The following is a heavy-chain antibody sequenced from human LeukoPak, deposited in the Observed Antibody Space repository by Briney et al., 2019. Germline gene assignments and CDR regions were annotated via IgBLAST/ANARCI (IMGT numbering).Heavy chain of an antibody. CDR1: GFTFSNYW. CDR2: IKQDGSEK. CDR3: ARERGWYSSGWYSRIDY. J-gene: IGHJ4*02. Sequence: GVSLCLSCSASGFTFSNYWLSWVRQAPGKGLEWLANIKQDGSEKYYVDSVKGRFTISRDNANNSLYLQMNSLRAEDTAVYYCARERGWYSSGWYSRIDYWGEGTLVTVSS. D-gene: IGHD6-19*01. V-gene: IGHV3-7*03.